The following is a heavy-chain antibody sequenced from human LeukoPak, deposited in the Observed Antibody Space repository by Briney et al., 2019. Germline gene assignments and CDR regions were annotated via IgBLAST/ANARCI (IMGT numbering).Heavy chain of an antibody. V-gene: IGHV1-69*13. D-gene: IGHD4-17*01. CDR2: IIPIFGTA. J-gene: IGHJ5*02. CDR3: ARDDYGGNWFDP. Sequence: SVKVSCKASGGTFSSYAISWVRQAPGQGLEWMGGIIPIFGTANYAQKFQGRVTITADESTSTAYMELSSLRSEDTAVYYCARDDYGGNWFDPWGQGTLVTVSS. CDR1: GGTFSSYA.